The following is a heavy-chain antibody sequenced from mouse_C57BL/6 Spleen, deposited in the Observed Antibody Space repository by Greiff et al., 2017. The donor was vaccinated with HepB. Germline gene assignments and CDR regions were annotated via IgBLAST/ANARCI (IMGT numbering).Heavy chain of an antibody. CDR2: INPNNGGT. CDR3: ARGKDSLYYLDY. Sequence: EVQLQQSGPELVKPGASVKMSCKASGYTFTDYNMHWVKQSHGKSLEWIGYINPNNGGTSYNQKFKGKATLTVNKSSSTAYMELRSLTSEDSAFYYCARGKDSLYYLDYWGQGTTLTVSS. CDR1: GYTFTDYN. J-gene: IGHJ2*01. V-gene: IGHV1-22*01.